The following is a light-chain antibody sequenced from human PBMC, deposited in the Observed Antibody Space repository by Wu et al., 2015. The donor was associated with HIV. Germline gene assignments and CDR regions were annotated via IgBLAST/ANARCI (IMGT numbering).Light chain of an antibody. CDR1: QSVSSS. CDR2: DAS. V-gene: IGKV3-11*01. Sequence: EIVLTQSPATLSLSPWERATLSCRASQSVSSSLAWYQQRPGQAPRLLIYDASNRATGIPARFSGSGSGTDFTLTISSLEPEDFAVYYCQHRTNWPGFGQGTKVEIK. J-gene: IGKJ1*01. CDR3: QHRTNWPG.